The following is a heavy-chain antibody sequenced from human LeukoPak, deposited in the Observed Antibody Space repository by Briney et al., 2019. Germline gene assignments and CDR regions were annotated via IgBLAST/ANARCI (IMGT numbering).Heavy chain of an antibody. Sequence: SVKVSCKASGGTFSSYAISWVRQAPGQGLEWMGGIIPIFGTANYAQKFQGRVTITADESTSTAYMELSSLRSEDTAVYYCARETTVATRFGNDAFDIWGQGTMVTVSS. CDR1: GGTFSSYA. CDR2: IIPIFGTA. V-gene: IGHV1-69*13. J-gene: IGHJ3*02. CDR3: ARETTVATRFGNDAFDI. D-gene: IGHD4-17*01.